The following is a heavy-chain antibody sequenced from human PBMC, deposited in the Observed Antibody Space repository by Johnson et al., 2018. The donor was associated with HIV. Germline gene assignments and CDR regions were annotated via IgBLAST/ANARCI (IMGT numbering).Heavy chain of an antibody. Sequence: QVQLVESGGGVVQPGRSLRLSCAASGFTFSSYGMHWVRQAPGKGLEWVAFMSYEGYSKFYAASVKARSPFSRDNSKNTLYLQMNSRSAADTAVDYCAKKGRQYSTSHDAFDIWGQGTTVTVSS. D-gene: IGHD6-6*01. CDR1: GFTFSSYG. J-gene: IGHJ3*02. CDR3: AKKGRQYSTSHDAFDI. CDR2: MSYEGYSK. V-gene: IGHV3-30*18.